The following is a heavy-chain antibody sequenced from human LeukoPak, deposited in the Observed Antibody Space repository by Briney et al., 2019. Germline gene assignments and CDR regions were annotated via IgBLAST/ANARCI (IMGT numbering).Heavy chain of an antibody. CDR1: GFTFSSYS. D-gene: IGHD5-18*01. V-gene: IGHV3-21*01. Sequence: GGSLRLSCAASGFTFSSYSMNWVRQAPGKGLEWVSSISSGSKYIYNADSVKGRFTISRDNARNSLYLQVDSLRADDTAVYYCARALSYSYGSMDFWGQGTLVIVSS. CDR3: ARALSYSYGSMDF. J-gene: IGHJ4*02. CDR2: ISSGSKYI.